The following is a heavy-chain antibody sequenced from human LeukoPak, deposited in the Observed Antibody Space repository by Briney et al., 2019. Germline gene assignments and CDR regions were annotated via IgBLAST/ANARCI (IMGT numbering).Heavy chain of an antibody. CDR1: GFTFSSYG. CDR2: ISHDGSNK. CDR3: AKEGYYGSGSFPDH. D-gene: IGHD3-10*01. V-gene: IGHV3-30*18. J-gene: IGHJ4*02. Sequence: GRSLRLSCEASGFTFSSYGMHWVRQAPGKGLEWVTAISHDGSNKYYVDSVKGRFTISRDNSKNTLYLQMNSLRAEDTAVYYCAKEGYYGSGSFPDHWGQGTLVTVSS.